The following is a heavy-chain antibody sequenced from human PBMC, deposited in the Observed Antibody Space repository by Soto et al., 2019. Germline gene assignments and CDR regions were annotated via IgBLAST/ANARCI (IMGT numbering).Heavy chain of an antibody. CDR1: GYIFTSYG. V-gene: IGHV1-18*01. D-gene: IGHD3-10*01. CDR2: ISNYNGIT. J-gene: IGHJ4*02. CDR3: AESMGGSGTYVS. Sequence: QVGLVQSGAEVKKPGASVKVSCKASGYIFTSYGISWVRQAPGEGLEWMGWISNYNGITNYAQKVQGRVTLTTDRSTSTAYMELRSLRSDDTAVYYCAESMGGSGTYVSWGQGTLVTVSS.